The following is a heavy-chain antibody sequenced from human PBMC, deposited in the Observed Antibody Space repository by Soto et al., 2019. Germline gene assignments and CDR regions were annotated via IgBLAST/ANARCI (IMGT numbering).Heavy chain of an antibody. CDR1: GGTFSSYA. D-gene: IGHD3-22*01. CDR3: ARVWPPQRPSYYDSSGYYYYYGMDV. V-gene: IGHV1-69*13. J-gene: IGHJ6*02. CDR2: IIPIFGTA. Sequence: SVKVSCKASGGTFSSYAISWVRQAPGQGLEWMGGIIPIFGTANYAQKFQGRVTITADESTSTAYMELSSLRSEDTAVYYCARVWPPQRPSYYDSSGYYYYYGMDVWGQGTTVTVSS.